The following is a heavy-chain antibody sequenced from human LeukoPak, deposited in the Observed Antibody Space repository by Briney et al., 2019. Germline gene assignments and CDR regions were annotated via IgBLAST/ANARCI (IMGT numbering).Heavy chain of an antibody. Sequence: VASVKVPCKASGYTFTGYYMHWVRQAPGQGLEWMGRINPNSGGTNYAQKFQGRVTMTRDTSISTAYMELSRLRSDDTAVYYCARRYCSGGSCYLFDYWGQGTLVTVSS. CDR3: ARRYCSGGSCYLFDY. V-gene: IGHV1-2*06. D-gene: IGHD2-15*01. CDR2: INPNSGGT. CDR1: GYTFTGYY. J-gene: IGHJ4*02.